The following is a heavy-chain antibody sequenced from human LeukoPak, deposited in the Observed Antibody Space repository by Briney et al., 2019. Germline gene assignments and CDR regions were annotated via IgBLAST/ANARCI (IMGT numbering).Heavy chain of an antibody. V-gene: IGHV3-13*04. CDR2: IDTDDDT. D-gene: IGHD3-10*01. CDR1: VLSFSSFD. CDR3: ARGGSTYYYGPGSPLDL. J-gene: IGHJ2*01. Sequence: GGSLTLPCTASVLSFSSFDMHWVRQPTGKGLEWVSVIDTDDDTDYAGSVKGRFTISRENAENSLFLQMNNLRAGDTAMYYCARGGSTYYYGPGSPLDLWGRGTLVTVSS.